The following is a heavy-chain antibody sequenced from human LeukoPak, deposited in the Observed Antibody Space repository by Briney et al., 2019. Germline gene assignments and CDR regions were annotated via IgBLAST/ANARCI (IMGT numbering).Heavy chain of an antibody. CDR3: AREGYYGSGSPPSLYLDY. CDR2: TSSDLNVK. CDR1: GFAFSGYA. Sequence: GGSLRLSCSASGFAFSGYAMHWVRQAPGKGLEWVAVTSSDLNVKLYADSVKGRFTISRDNSRSTLYLQMNSLRPGDTAIYYCAREGYYGSGSPPSLYLDYWGQGTLVTVSS. D-gene: IGHD3-10*01. V-gene: IGHV3-30-3*01. J-gene: IGHJ4*02.